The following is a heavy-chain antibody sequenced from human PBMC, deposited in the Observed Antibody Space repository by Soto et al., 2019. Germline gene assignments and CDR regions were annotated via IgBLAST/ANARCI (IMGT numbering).Heavy chain of an antibody. D-gene: IGHD5-12*01. V-gene: IGHV4-39*01. J-gene: IGHJ6*03. CDR3: ARAPYSGYDFGSERDYYYYMDV. CDR2: IYYSGST. Sequence: PSETLSLTCTVSGGSISSSSYYWGWIRQPPGKGLERIGSIYYSGSTYYNPSLKSRVTISVDTSKKQFSLKLSSVTAADTAVYYCARAPYSGYDFGSERDYYYYMDVWGKGTTVTVSS. CDR1: GGSISSSSYY.